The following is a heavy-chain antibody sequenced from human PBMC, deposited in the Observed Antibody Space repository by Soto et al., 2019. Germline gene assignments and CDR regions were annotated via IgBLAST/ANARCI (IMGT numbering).Heavy chain of an antibody. CDR2: ISAYNGNT. D-gene: IGHD6-13*01. J-gene: IGHJ4*02. Sequence: ASVKVSCKASGYTFTSYGISWVRQAPGQGLEWMGWISAYNGNTNYAQKLQGRVTMTTDTSTSTAYMELRSLRSDDTAVYYCARDRCIAAAGVYDYWGQGTLVTVSS. V-gene: IGHV1-18*01. CDR3: ARDRCIAAAGVYDY. CDR1: GYTFTSYG.